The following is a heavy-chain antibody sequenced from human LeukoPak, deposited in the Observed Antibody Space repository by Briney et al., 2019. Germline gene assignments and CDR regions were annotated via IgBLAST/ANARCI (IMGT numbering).Heavy chain of an antibody. CDR2: IYYSGST. V-gene: IGHV4-39*07. CDR1: GGSISSSSYY. J-gene: IGHJ5*02. D-gene: IGHD6-13*01. Sequence: SETLSLTCTVSGGSISSSSYYWGWIRQPPGKGLEWIGSIYYSGSTYYNPSLKSRVTISVDTSKNQFSLKLSSVTAADTAVYYCARGGSAAAGKGFDPWGQGTLVTVSS. CDR3: ARGGSAAAGKGFDP.